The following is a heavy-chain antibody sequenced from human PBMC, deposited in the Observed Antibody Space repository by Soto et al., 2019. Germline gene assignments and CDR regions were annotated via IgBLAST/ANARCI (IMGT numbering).Heavy chain of an antibody. CDR3: ARLQFGEGFDY. Sequence: NPSETLSLTCAVSVGSISGGGFSWSWIRQPPGKGLEWIGYILHTGGTQYNPSLKSRVSMSVDKSKNQFSLHLTSVTAADTAVYYCARLQFGEGFDYWGQGALVTVSS. CDR2: ILHTGGT. V-gene: IGHV4-30-2*01. CDR1: VGSISGGGFS. J-gene: IGHJ4*02. D-gene: IGHD3-10*01.